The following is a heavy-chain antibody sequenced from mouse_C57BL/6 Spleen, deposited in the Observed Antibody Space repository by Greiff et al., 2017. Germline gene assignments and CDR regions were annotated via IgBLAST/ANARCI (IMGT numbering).Heavy chain of an antibody. D-gene: IGHD2-4*01. Sequence: EVQLQQSGPELVKPGASVKISCKASGYTFTDYYMNWVKQSHGKSLEWIGDINPNNGGTSYNQKFKGKATLTVDKSSSTAYMELRSLTSEDSAVYYCASSYYERISFAYWGQGTLVTVSA. J-gene: IGHJ3*01. CDR3: ASSYYERISFAY. CDR2: INPNNGGT. CDR1: GYTFTDYY. V-gene: IGHV1-26*01.